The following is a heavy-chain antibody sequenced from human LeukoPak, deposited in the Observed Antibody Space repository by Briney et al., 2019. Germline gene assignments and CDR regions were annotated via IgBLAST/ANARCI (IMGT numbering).Heavy chain of an antibody. CDR2: INFDGLEK. V-gene: IGHV3-7*01. D-gene: IGHD5-18*01. CDR3: ARYNSGLSDY. J-gene: IGHJ4*02. CDR1: GFTFTSHW. Sequence: HPGGSLRLSCVASGFTFTSHWLSWVRLAPGKRLEWVANINFDGLEKYYVDSVEGRFTISRDNAKNSLYLQMNSLRAEDTAIYYCARYNSGLSDYWGQGTLVTVSS.